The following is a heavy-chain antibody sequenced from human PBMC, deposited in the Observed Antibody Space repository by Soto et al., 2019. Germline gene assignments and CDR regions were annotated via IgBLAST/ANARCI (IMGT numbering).Heavy chain of an antibody. Sequence: GGSLLSCAASGFTFDDYTMHWVRQAPGKGLEWVSLISWDGGSTYYADSVKGRFTISRDNSKNSLYLQMNSLRTEDTALYYCAKDSGPIYSSSSDSYYYYYGMDVWGQGTTVTVPS. J-gene: IGHJ6*02. CDR3: AKDSGPIYSSSSDSYYYYYGMDV. CDR1: GFTFDDYT. V-gene: IGHV3-43*01. D-gene: IGHD6-6*01. CDR2: ISWDGGST.